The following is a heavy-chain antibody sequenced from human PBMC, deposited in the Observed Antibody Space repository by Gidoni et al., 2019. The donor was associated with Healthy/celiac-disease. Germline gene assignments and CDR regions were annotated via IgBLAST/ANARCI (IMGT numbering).Heavy chain of an antibody. CDR3: ARDRKDTAMAWEDY. CDR2: ISSGSSGYT. V-gene: IGHV3-11*05. CDR1: GFPFSYYY. J-gene: IGHJ4*02. Sequence: QVQLVESGGGLVKPGGFLRPPRAAPGFPFSYYYMSWVRQAPGKGLEWVSYISSGSSGYTNYADSVKGRFTISRDNAKNSLSLQMNSLRAEDTAVYFCARDRKDTAMAWEDYWGQGTLVTVSS. D-gene: IGHD5-18*01.